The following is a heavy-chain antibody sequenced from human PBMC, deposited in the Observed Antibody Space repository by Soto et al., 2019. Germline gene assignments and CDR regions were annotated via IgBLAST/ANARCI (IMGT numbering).Heavy chain of an antibody. CDR3: ARDERAYGADALDI. J-gene: IGHJ3*02. D-gene: IGHD4-17*01. CDR1: GFTFSSYS. Sequence: EVQLVESGGGLVQPGGSLRLSCAASGFTFSSYSMTWVRQAPGKGLEWVSYISSSGSTIYYAESVKGRFTISRDNAHNALLRQMISLRAAATAVYYCARDERAYGADALDIWGQGTLVTVSS. CDR2: ISSSGSTI. V-gene: IGHV3-48*01.